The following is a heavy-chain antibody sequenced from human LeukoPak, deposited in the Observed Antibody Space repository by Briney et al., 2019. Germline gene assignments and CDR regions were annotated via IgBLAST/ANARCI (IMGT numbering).Heavy chain of an antibody. CDR1: GFTFSGYW. CDR2: INWNGRSI. D-gene: IGHD2-15*01. CDR3: ARDDSVVGCSGGNCYFDF. Sequence: SGGSLRLSCAVSGFTFSGYWMQWVRQAPGKGLVWVAGINWNGRSIGFGDSVKGRFSISRDNAKNSLYLQMNSLRAEDTAFYYCARDDSVVGCSGGNCYFDFWGQGALVTVSS. V-gene: IGHV3-20*04. J-gene: IGHJ4*02.